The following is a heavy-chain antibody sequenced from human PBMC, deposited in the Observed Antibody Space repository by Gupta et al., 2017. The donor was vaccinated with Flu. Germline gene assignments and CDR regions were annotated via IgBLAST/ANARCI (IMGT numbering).Heavy chain of an antibody. CDR2: ISSSFNT. Sequence: EVQLVASGGGLVQPGGSLRLSCAVPRFSFSSYEMSWVRQAPGKGLEWISFISSSFNTYYADSVKGRFTISRDNAKNELYLQMNSLRVDDTAIYYCARGHWDSWGQGTLVTVS. CDR1: RFSFSSYE. V-gene: IGHV3-48*03. J-gene: IGHJ4*02. CDR3: ARGHWDS.